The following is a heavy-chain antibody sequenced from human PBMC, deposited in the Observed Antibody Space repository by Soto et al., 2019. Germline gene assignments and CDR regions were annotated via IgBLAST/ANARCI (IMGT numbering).Heavy chain of an antibody. CDR3: ARGGAAASENAFDI. J-gene: IGHJ3*02. CDR1: GYTFTSFG. CDR2: ISVYNDNT. Sequence: QVQLVQSGAEVKKPGASVKVSCKASGYTFTSFGISWLRQAPGQGLEWMGWISVYNDNTNYTQKLQGRFTMTTDTSTSTAHMELGSLKSDDTAVYYCARGGAAASENAFDIWGQGTMVTVSS. V-gene: IGHV1-18*01. D-gene: IGHD6-13*01.